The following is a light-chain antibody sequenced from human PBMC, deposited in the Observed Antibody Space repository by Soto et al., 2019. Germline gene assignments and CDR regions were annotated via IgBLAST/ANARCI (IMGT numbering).Light chain of an antibody. V-gene: IGKV1-5*03. J-gene: IGKJ2*01. CDR3: QQYISYPYI. CDR1: QSINSW. CDR2: KTS. Sequence: IQLTQSPSTLSASVGDRITITCRASQSINSWLAWYQHKPGKAPKVMIYKTSILESGVPSRFSGSGSGTEFTLTISSLQPDDFATYYCQQYISYPYIFGQGTSLEI.